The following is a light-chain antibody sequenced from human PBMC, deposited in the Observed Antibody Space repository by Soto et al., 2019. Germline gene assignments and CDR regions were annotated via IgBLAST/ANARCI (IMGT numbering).Light chain of an antibody. V-gene: IGKV3-11*01. CDR3: QQRSNWPLT. CDR1: QSVSSY. CDR2: DAS. J-gene: IGKJ4*01. Sequence: EIVLTQSPATLSLSKGERATLSCRASQSVSSYLAWYQQKPGQAPRLLIYDASNRATGIPARFSGSGSGTDFTLTISILEHEDVAIYYCQQRSNWPLTFGGGTRVDIK.